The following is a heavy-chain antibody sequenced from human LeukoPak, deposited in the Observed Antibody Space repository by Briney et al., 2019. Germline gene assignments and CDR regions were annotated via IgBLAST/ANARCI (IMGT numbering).Heavy chain of an antibody. V-gene: IGHV5-51*01. CDR2: IYPGDSDT. CDR1: GYSFTSYW. CDR3: ARHREYSGSHIDY. J-gene: IGHJ4*02. D-gene: IGHD1-26*01. Sequence: LGESLKISCKGFGYSFTSYWIGWVRQMPGKGLEWMGIIYPGDSDTRYSPSFQGQVTISADKSISTAYPQWSSLKASDTAMYYCARHREYSGSHIDYWGQGTLVTVSS.